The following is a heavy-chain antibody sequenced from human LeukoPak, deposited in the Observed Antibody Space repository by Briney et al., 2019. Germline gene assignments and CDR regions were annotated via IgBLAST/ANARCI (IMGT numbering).Heavy chain of an antibody. D-gene: IGHD6-19*01. V-gene: IGHV3-21*01. CDR3: ARDGGSSGSDY. CDR2: ISSSSYI. CDR1: GFTFSSYS. Sequence: GGSLRLSCAASGFTFSSYSMNWVRQAPGKGLEWVSSISSSSYIYYADSVKGRFTISRDNAKTSLYLQMNSLRAEDTAVYYCARDGGSSGSDYWGQGTLVTVSS. J-gene: IGHJ4*02.